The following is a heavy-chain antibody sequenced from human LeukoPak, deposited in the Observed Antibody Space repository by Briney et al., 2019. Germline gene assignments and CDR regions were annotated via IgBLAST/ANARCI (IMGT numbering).Heavy chain of an antibody. D-gene: IGHD2-2*01. CDR2: IRYDGSNK. CDR1: GFTFSSYG. CDR3: VKGGQDCSPTTCYYD. V-gene: IGHV3-30*02. J-gene: IGHJ4*02. Sequence: PGGSLRLSCAASGFTFSSYGMHWVRQAPGKGLEWVAFIRYDGSNKYYADSVKGRFTISRDNSKNTGYLQMNSLRAEDTAVYYCVKGGQDCSPTTCYYDWGQGTLVTVSS.